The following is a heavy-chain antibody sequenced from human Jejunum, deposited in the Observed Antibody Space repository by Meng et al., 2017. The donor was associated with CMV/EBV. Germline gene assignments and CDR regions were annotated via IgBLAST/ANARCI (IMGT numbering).Heavy chain of an antibody. J-gene: IGHJ5*02. CDR3: VRSSTTGGFDP. Sequence: GDSVSSKRAAWNWIRQSPSRGLEWLGRTYYRSNWSTDYALSVKSRITISPDTSKNQVSLHLTSLTPEDTAMYYCVRSSTTGGFDPWGQGTLVTVS. V-gene: IGHV6-1*01. CDR1: GDSVSSKRAA. D-gene: IGHD7-27*01. CDR2: TYYRSNWST.